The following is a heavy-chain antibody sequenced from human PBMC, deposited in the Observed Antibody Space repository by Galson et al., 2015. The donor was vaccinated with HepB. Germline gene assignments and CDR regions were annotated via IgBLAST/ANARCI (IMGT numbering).Heavy chain of an antibody. D-gene: IGHD4-23*01. CDR3: ARASWGLEDYSNGGPTDY. CDR1: GFSVSDSY. J-gene: IGHJ4*02. CDR2: LNSGNRST. Sequence: SLRLSCAASGFSVSDSYMAWIRQAQGKGLEWVSSLNSGNRSTNYADHVKGRFTISRDNAKNSLYLQMTSLRAEDTAVYYCARASWGLEDYSNGGPTDYWGQGTLVTVSS. V-gene: IGHV3-11*06.